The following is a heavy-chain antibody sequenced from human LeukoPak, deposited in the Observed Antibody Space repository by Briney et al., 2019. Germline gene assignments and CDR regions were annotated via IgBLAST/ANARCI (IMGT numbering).Heavy chain of an antibody. D-gene: IGHD3-16*02. CDR1: GGSISRYY. CDR2: IYYSGST. Sequence: PSETLSLTCTVSGGSISRYYWSWIRQPPGKGLEWIGYIYYSGSTNYNPSLKSRVTISVDTSKNQFSLKLSSVTAADTAVYYCARANSDVLSFIDYWGQGTLVTVSS. J-gene: IGHJ4*02. V-gene: IGHV4-59*01. CDR3: ARANSDVLSFIDY.